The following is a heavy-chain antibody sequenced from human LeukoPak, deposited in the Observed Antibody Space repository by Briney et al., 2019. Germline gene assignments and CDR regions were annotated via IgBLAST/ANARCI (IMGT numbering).Heavy chain of an antibody. J-gene: IGHJ4*02. CDR3: AKDGAYYGSGSHFPYFDY. CDR1: GFTFDDYA. V-gene: IGHV3-43*02. D-gene: IGHD3-10*01. Sequence: GGSLRLSCAASGFTFDDYAMHWVRQAPGKGLEWVSLISGDGGSTYYADSVKGRFTISRDNSKNSLYLQMSSLRTEDTALYYCAKDGAYYGSGSHFPYFDYWGQGTLVTVSS. CDR2: ISGDGGST.